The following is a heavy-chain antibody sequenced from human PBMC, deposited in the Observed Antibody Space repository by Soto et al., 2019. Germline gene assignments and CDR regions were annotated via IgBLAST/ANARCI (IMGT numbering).Heavy chain of an antibody. D-gene: IGHD2-15*01. CDR2: IFYGGST. CDR3: ARPTGYCSRGTCYYFMDV. J-gene: IGHJ6*03. V-gene: IGHV4-39*01. CDR1: GSSINSPNYS. Sequence: SSETLSLTCTFSGSSINSPNYSWGWIRQPPGKGLEWIGTIFYGGSTYYNPSLKSRVTISVDTSKNQFSLNVSSVTAADSAVYYCARPTGYCSRGTCYYFMDVWGKGTTVTVSS.